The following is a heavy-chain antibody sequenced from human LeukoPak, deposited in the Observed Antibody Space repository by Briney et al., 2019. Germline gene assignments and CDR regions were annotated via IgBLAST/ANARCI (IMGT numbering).Heavy chain of an antibody. CDR1: GVSVSSGSYY. Sequence: ASETLSLTCTVSGVSVSSGSYYWSWIRQARGKGLEWIGYIYYSGSTNYNPSLKSRVTISVDTSKNQFSLKLSSVTAADTAVYYCARGYIVATHFDYWGQGTLVTVSS. J-gene: IGHJ4*02. V-gene: IGHV4-61*01. CDR2: IYYSGST. D-gene: IGHD5-12*01. CDR3: ARGYIVATHFDY.